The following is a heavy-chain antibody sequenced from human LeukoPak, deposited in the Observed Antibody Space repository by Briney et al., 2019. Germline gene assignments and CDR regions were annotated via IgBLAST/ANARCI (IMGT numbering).Heavy chain of an antibody. CDR2: IKGDGSST. V-gene: IGHV3-74*01. CDR3: AKDMGHYYGSGSYSVFDY. D-gene: IGHD3-10*01. J-gene: IGHJ4*02. CDR1: GFTFTTYW. Sequence: GGSLRLSCAASGFTFTTYWMHWVRQVPGKGLVWVARIKGDGSSTRHADSMKGRFTISRDNAKNSLYLQMNSLRAEDTALYYCAKDMGHYYGSGSYSVFDYWGQGTLVTVSS.